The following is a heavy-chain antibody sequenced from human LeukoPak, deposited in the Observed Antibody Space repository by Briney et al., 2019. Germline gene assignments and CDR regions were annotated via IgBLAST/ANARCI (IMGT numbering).Heavy chain of an antibody. Sequence: GGSLRLSCAGSGFTFSSYWMSWVRQAPGKGLEWVANINQDGSQRNYVDSVKGRFTMSRDNAENSLYLQMNSLRVEDTAVYYCARSPSTGTVDYWGQGTLVTVSS. CDR3: ARSPSTGTVDY. V-gene: IGHV3-7*01. D-gene: IGHD1-1*01. J-gene: IGHJ4*02. CDR2: INQDGSQR. CDR1: GFTFSSYW.